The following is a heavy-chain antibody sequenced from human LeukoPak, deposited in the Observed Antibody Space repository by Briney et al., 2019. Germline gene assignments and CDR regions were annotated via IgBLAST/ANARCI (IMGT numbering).Heavy chain of an antibody. D-gene: IGHD2-15*01. CDR1: GGSISSYY. Sequence: SETLSLTCTVSGGSISSYYWSWIRQPPGKGLEWIGYIYYSGSTNYNPSLKSRVTISVDTSKNQFSLKLSSVTAADTAAYYCAREGEGYCSGGSCYVHPHYYMDVWGKGTTVTVSS. CDR2: IYYSGST. V-gene: IGHV4-59*01. CDR3: AREGEGYCSGGSCYVHPHYYMDV. J-gene: IGHJ6*03.